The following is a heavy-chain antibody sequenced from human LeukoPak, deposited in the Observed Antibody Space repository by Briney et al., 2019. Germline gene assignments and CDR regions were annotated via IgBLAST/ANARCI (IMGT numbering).Heavy chain of an antibody. CDR2: ISAYNGNT. V-gene: IGHV1-18*01. CDR3: ARGPEGDYFDY. CDR1: GYTFTSYG. J-gene: IGHJ4*02. D-gene: IGHD1-14*01. Sequence: ASVKVSCKASGYTFTSYGIGWVRQAPGQGLEWMGWISAYNGNTNYAQKLQGRVTMTTDTSTSTVYMELSSLRSEDTAVYYCARGPEGDYFDYWGQGTLVTVSS.